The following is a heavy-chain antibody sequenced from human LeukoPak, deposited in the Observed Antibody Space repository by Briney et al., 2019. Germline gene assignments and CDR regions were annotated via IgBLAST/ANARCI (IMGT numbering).Heavy chain of an antibody. J-gene: IGHJ6*03. Sequence: GGSLRLSCAASGFSFSNYSMNWVRQAPGKGLDWVSYISSSSTTIYYADSVRGRFTISRGNAKKSLFLQMNSLRAEDTAVYYCARETTVTTYYYYYYMDVWGKGTTVTVSS. CDR3: ARETTVTTYYYYYYMDV. D-gene: IGHD4-11*01. CDR1: GFSFSNYS. CDR2: ISSSSTTI. V-gene: IGHV3-48*01.